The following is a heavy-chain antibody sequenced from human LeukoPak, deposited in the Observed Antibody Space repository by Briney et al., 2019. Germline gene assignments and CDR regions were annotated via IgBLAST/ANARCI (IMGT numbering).Heavy chain of an antibody. D-gene: IGHD6-13*01. CDR3: TRRRTGMGAAGIDY. CDR1: GFAVSDHY. Sequence: PGGSLRLSCEVSGFAVSDHYMVWVRQAPGKGLEWVGRIKDGRNSDTTDYVASVEGRFTISRDDSRNSVYLQMNSLKTEDTGMYYCTRRRTGMGAAGIDYWGQGTLVTVST. J-gene: IGHJ4*02. V-gene: IGHV3-72*01. CDR2: IKDGRNSDTT.